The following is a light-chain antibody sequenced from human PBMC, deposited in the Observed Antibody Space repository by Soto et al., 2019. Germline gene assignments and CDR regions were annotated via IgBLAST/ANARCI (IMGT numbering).Light chain of an antibody. CDR2: AAS. V-gene: IGKV1-39*01. CDR1: QSISSY. CDR3: QQSYSNPRST. Sequence: DIQMTQSPSSLSASVGDRVTITCRASQSISSYLNWYQQKPGKAPKLLIYAASSLQSGVPSRFSGSGSGTDITLTISSLQPEDFATYYCQQSYSNPRSTFSPETKVDIK. J-gene: IGKJ3*01.